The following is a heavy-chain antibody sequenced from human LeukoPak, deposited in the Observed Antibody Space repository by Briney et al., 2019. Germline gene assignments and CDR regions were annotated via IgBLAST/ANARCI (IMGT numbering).Heavy chain of an antibody. V-gene: IGHV1-18*04. CDR2: ISGYNGNT. CDR1: GYTFTNYG. J-gene: IGHJ6*02. Sequence: GASVKVSCKASGYTFTNYGITWVRQAPGQGLEWMGWISGYNGNTNYAQKLQGRVTMTTDTSTSTAYMELRSLRSDDTAVYYCAREAVMPVAPVKIGTSDRPLYEYYGLDVWGQGTTVTVS. CDR3: AREAVMPVAPVKIGTSDRPLYEYYGLDV. D-gene: IGHD1/OR15-1a*01.